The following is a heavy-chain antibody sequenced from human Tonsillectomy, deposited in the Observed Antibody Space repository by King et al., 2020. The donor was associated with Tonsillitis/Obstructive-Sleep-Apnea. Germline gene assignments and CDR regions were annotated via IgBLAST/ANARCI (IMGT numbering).Heavy chain of an antibody. V-gene: IGHV3-7*01. CDR1: GFSFSSYW. D-gene: IGHD3-3*01. CDR3: ARGFGVVNLYDY. J-gene: IGHJ4*02. CDR2: IKQDGSEK. Sequence: VQLVESGGGLVQPGGSLRLSCTASGFSFSSYWMSWVRQAPGKGLEWVANIKQDGSEKHYVDSVKGRFTISRDNAKNSPYLQMNSLRAEDTAVYYCARGFGVVNLYDYWGQGTLGTGSS.